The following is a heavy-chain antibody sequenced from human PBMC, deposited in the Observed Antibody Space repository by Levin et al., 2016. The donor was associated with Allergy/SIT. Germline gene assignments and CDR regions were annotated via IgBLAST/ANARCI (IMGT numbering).Heavy chain of an antibody. J-gene: IGHJ5*02. CDR3: ARDRVVGVWSGYYRVWGWFDP. CDR2: INPSGGST. CDR1: GYTFTSYY. V-gene: IGHV1-46*01. D-gene: IGHD3-3*01. Sequence: ASVKVSCKASGYTFTSYYMHWVRQAPGQGLEWMGIINPSGGSTSYAQKFQGRVTMTRDTSTSTVYMELSSLRSEDTAVYYCARDRVVGVWSGYYRVWGWFDPWGQGTLVTVSS.